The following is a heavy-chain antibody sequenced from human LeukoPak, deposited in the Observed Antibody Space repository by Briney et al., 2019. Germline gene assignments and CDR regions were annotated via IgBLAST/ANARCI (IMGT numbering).Heavy chain of an antibody. D-gene: IGHD5-24*01. V-gene: IGHV3-30-3*01. CDR2: ISYDGSNK. CDR1: GFTFSSYA. J-gene: IGHJ4*02. Sequence: GGSLILSCAASGFTFSSYAMHWVRQAPGKGLEWVAVISYDGSNKYYADSVKGRFTISRDNSKNTLYLQMNSLRAEDTAVYYCARAYGDGYNFGYWGQGTLVTVSS. CDR3: ARAYGDGYNFGY.